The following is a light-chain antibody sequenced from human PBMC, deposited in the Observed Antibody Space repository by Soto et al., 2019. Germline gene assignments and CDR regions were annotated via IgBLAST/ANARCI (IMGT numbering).Light chain of an antibody. CDR2: GNN. V-gene: IGLV1-40*01. CDR1: AEYD. Sequence: QLVLTQPPSVSGAPGQRVTISCTGAEYDVYWYQQLPGTAPKLLIYGNNNRPSGVPDRFSGSKSGTSASLAITGLQAEDEADYYCQSYDSSLSAFYVFGTGTKLTVL. CDR3: QSYDSSLSAFYV. J-gene: IGLJ1*01.